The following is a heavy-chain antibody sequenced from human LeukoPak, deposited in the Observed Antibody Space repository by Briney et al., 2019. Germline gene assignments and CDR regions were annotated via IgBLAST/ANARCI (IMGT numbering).Heavy chain of an antibody. V-gene: IGHV3-7*01. J-gene: IGHJ4*02. D-gene: IGHD6-13*01. CDR1: GFTFTNYW. CDR2: INQNGGEM. CDR3: ARDFGSAAAIYEY. Sequence: PGGSLRLSCGTSGFTFTNYWMTWVRQAPGKGLEWGANINQNGGEMYYVESVKGRFTISRDSGRNSLFLQMNSLRAEDTAVYYRARDFGSAAAIYEYWGQGTPVTVSS.